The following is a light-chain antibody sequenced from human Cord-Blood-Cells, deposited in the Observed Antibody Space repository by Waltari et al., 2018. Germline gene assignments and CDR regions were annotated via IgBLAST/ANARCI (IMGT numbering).Light chain of an antibody. CDR2: AAS. V-gene: IGKV1-39*01. CDR1: QSISSY. Sequence: ESQMTKTQSSLSASVADRVTITCRASQSISSYLYWYQQKPGKAPKLLIYAASRLQSGVPSRFSGSGSGTDFTLTISSLQPEDFATYYCQQSYSTPRTFGQGTKVEIK. CDR3: QQSYSTPRT. J-gene: IGKJ1*01.